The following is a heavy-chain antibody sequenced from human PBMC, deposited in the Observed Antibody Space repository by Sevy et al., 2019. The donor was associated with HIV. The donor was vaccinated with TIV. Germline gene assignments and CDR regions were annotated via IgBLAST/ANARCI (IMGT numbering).Heavy chain of an antibody. V-gene: IGHV1-46*01. CDR1: GYTFTSNY. D-gene: IGHD3-9*01. J-gene: IGHJ4*02. CDR2: INPSGGST. Sequence: ASVKVSCKASGYTFTSNYMHWVRQAPGQGLEWMGIINPSGGSTSYAQKFQGRVTMTKDTSTSTVYMELSSLRSEDTDVYYCARDSDNYDILTGYYPFDYWGQGTLVTVSS. CDR3: ARDSDNYDILTGYYPFDY.